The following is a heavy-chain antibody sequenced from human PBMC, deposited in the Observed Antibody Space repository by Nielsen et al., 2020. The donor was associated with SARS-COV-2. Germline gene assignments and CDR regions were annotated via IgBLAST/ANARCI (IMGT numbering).Heavy chain of an antibody. CDR1: GFTVNSTY. CDR3: ARIASGDWIYYFDS. Sequence: GGSLRLSCAASGFTVNSTYMSWVRQAPGKGLEWVSSISSSSNYIYYADSVKGRFTISRDNAKNSLYLQMNSLRAEDTAIYYCARIASGDWIYYFDSWGQGTLVTVSS. V-gene: IGHV3-21*04. J-gene: IGHJ4*02. D-gene: IGHD3-9*01. CDR2: ISSSSNYI.